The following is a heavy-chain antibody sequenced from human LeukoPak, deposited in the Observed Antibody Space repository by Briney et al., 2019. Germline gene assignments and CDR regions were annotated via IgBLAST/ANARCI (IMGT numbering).Heavy chain of an antibody. J-gene: IGHJ4*02. V-gene: IGHV4-31*03. CDR1: GGSISSGGYY. CDR2: IYYSGST. CDR3: ARVKVLLWFGEFLIDY. Sequence: SETLSLTCTVSGGSISSGGYYWSWIRQHPGKGLEWIGYIYYSGSTYYNPSLKSRVTISVDTSKNQFSLKLSSVTAADTAVYYCARVKVLLWFGEFLIDYWGQVTLVTVSS. D-gene: IGHD3-10*01.